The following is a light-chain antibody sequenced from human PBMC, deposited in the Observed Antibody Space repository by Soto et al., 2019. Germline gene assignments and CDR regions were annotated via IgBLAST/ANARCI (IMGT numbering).Light chain of an antibody. Sequence: SALTQPRSVSGSPGQSVSISCTGTSSDVGGYNYVSWYQQHPGKAPKVMIYDVSKRPSGVPDRFSGSKSGNTASLTISGLQSEDEADYYCCSYAGRYIYVFGTGTKVT. CDR3: CSYAGRYIYV. CDR2: DVS. V-gene: IGLV2-11*01. J-gene: IGLJ1*01. CDR1: SSDVGGYNY.